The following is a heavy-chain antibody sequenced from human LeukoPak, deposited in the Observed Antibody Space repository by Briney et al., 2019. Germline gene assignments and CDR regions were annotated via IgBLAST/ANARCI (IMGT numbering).Heavy chain of an antibody. V-gene: IGHV4-34*01. J-gene: IGHJ5*02. CDR1: GGSLINYY. D-gene: IGHD3-10*01. CDR3: AMVLWQSGRPGP. CDR2: IDHSGGT. Sequence: SETLSLTCAVYGGSLINYYWSWIRQSSGKGLEWIGDIDHSGGTSYNPALRSRVTMSIDPSRNQFYLKINSVTASDTAVYYCAMVLWQSGRPGPWDQGSLVTVSS.